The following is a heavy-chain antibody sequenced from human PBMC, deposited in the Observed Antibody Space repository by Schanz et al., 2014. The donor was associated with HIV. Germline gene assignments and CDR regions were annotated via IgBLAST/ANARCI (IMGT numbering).Heavy chain of an antibody. D-gene: IGHD2-15*01. Sequence: QVHLVESGGGVAQPGRSLRLSCATSGFTFSSYGMHWVRQAPGKGLEWVSAIGGSGITTYYADSVKGRFTISRDNSKNTLYLQMNSLRDDDTAVYYCAKWGDGYCYGGSCGGMFDYWGQGTLVTVSS. V-gene: IGHV3-NL1*01. J-gene: IGHJ4*02. CDR3: AKWGDGYCYGGSCGGMFDY. CDR1: GFTFSSYG. CDR2: IGGSGITT.